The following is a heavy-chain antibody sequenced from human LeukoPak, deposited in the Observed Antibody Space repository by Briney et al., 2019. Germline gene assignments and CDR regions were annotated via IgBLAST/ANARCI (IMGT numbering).Heavy chain of an antibody. V-gene: IGHV3-7*01. CDR2: IKQDGSEK. Sequence: PGGSLRLSCAASGFTFSSYWMSWVRQAPGKGLEWVANIKQDGSEKYYVDSVKGRFTISRDNAKNSLYLQMNSLRAEDTAVYYCARDGATYYYDSSGYYYFDYWAREPWSPSPQ. J-gene: IGHJ4*02. CDR1: GFTFSSYW. D-gene: IGHD3-22*01. CDR3: ARDGATYYYDSSGYYYFDY.